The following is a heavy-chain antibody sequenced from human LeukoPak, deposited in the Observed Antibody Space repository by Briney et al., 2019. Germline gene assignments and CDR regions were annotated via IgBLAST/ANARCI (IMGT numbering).Heavy chain of an antibody. J-gene: IGHJ4*02. CDR2: IYYSGSA. D-gene: IGHD2-2*01. Sequence: SETLSLTCTVSGDSIHNYYWSWIRQPPGKGLEWIGYIYYSGSANYNPSLKSRVTMSIDTSKHHFSLNLSSVTDADTAVYYCARQRALVAPDAMYAFDSWGQGTLVTVSS. CDR3: ARQRALVAPDAMYAFDS. CDR1: GDSIHNYY. V-gene: IGHV4-59*01.